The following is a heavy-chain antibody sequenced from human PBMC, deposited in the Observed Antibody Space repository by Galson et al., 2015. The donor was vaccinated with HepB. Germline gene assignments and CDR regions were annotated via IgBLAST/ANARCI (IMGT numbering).Heavy chain of an antibody. CDR3: AKDLWGSTSFWGGMHV. Sequence: LRLSCAASGFIFSSHAMNWVRQAPGKGLEWVSCLTASGGSTYYADSVKGRFTISRDNSKNTLYLQMNSLGAEDTAFYYCAKDLWGSTSFWGGMHVWGQGTTVTVS. CDR1: GFIFSSHA. J-gene: IGHJ6*02. CDR2: LTASGGST. D-gene: IGHD2-2*01. V-gene: IGHV3-23*01.